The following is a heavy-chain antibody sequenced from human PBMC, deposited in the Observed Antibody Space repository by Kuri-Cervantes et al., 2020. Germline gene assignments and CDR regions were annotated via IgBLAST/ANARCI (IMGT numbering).Heavy chain of an antibody. J-gene: IGHJ2*01. D-gene: IGHD6-13*01. CDR2: ISYDGSNK. CDR1: GFTFSSYW. V-gene: IGHV3-30*18. Sequence: GESLKISCAASGFTFSSYWMSWVRQAPGKGLEWVAVISYDGSNKYYADSVKGRFTISRDNSKNTLYLQMNSLRAEDTAVYYCAKPLSIAAAGGWYFDLWGRGTLVTVSS. CDR3: AKPLSIAAAGGWYFDL.